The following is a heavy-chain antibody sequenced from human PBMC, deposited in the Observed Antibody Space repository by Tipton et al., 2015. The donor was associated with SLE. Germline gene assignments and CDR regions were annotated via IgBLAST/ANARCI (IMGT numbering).Heavy chain of an antibody. CDR2: LYAGGST. CDR1: GVSISTSRYY. V-gene: IGHV4-39*02. Sequence: TLSLTCSVSGVSISTSRYYWGWIRQSPGQGLEWVGSLYAGGSTYFHPSLKSRASISADASKNHFSLKLNSVTAADTAMYYCANFQRFPMYAFAYWGHGTMVTVSS. CDR3: ANFQRFPMYAFAY. D-gene: IGHD2/OR15-2a*01. J-gene: IGHJ3*01.